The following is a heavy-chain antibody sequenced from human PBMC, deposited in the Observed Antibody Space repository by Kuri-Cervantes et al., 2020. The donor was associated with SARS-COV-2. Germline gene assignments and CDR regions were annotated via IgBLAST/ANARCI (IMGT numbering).Heavy chain of an antibody. CDR1: GFTVSSNY. CDR3: ARDLNDYGGNRKFDH. J-gene: IGHJ4*02. V-gene: IGHV3-53*05. D-gene: IGHD4-23*01. Sequence: GGSLRLSCAASGFTVSSNYMSWVRQAPGKGLEWVSVIYSGGSTYYADSVKGRFTISRDNSKNTLYLQMNSLRAEDTAVYYCARDLNDYGGNRKFDHWGQGTLVTVSS. CDR2: IYSGGST.